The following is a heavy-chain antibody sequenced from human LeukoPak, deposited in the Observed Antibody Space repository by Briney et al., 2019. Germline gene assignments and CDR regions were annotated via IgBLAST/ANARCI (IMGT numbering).Heavy chain of an antibody. Sequence: GGSLRLSCAASGFTFSSYSMNWVRQAPGKGLEWVSVIRGSSGSTYYADSVKGRFTISRDNSKNTLYLQMNSLRAEDTAVYYCAKDRRYFDWPNMGYYFDYWGQGTLVTVSS. CDR3: AKDRRYFDWPNMGYYFDY. D-gene: IGHD3-9*01. CDR1: GFTFSSYS. V-gene: IGHV3-23*01. CDR2: IRGSSGST. J-gene: IGHJ4*02.